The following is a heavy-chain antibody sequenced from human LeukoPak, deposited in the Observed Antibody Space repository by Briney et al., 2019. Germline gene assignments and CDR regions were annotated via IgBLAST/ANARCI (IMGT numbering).Heavy chain of an antibody. J-gene: IGHJ5*02. CDR3: ARDTFAYYDFRSGYNNWFDP. CDR1: GGSISSSSYY. Sequence: SETLSLTCTVSGGSISSSSYYWGWIRQPPGKGLEWIGSVYYSGSTYYNPSLKSRVTISVDTSKNQFSLKLSSVTAADTAVYYCARDTFAYYDFRSGYNNWFDPWGQGTLVTVSS. CDR2: VYYSGST. V-gene: IGHV4-39*07. D-gene: IGHD3-3*01.